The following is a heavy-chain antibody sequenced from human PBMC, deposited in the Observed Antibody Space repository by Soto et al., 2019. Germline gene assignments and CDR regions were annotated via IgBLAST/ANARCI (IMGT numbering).Heavy chain of an antibody. Sequence: PSETLSLTCTVYGGSVSSGSYYWSWIRQPPGKGLEWIGYIYYSGSTNYNPSLKSRVTISVDTSKNQFSLKLSSVTAADTAVYYCARMEMATITMDYWGQGTLVTVSS. V-gene: IGHV4-61*01. CDR1: GGSVSSGSYY. J-gene: IGHJ4*02. CDR3: ARMEMATITMDY. D-gene: IGHD5-12*01. CDR2: IYYSGST.